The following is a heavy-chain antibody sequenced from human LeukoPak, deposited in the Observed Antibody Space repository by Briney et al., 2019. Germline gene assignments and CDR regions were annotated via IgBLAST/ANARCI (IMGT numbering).Heavy chain of an antibody. CDR3: AKRSYSSGWYTYSDY. Sequence: GGSLRLSCAASGFTFSSYAMSWVRQAPGKGLEWVSAISGSGGSTYYADSVKGRFTISRDNSKNTLYLQMNSLRAEDTAVYYCAKRSYSSGWYTYSDYWGQGTLVTVSS. D-gene: IGHD6-19*01. CDR2: ISGSGGST. CDR1: GFTFSSYA. V-gene: IGHV3-23*01. J-gene: IGHJ4*02.